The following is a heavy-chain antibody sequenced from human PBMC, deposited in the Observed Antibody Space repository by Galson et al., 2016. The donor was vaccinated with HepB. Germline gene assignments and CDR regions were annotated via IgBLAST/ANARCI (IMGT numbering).Heavy chain of an antibody. J-gene: IGHJ5*02. Sequence: SLRLSCAASGFTVSNNYMRWVRQAPGKGPEWVSLIYSGGSTYYADSVKGRFTISRDSSKTTLYLQMNSLRAEDTAVYYCARNRHCSGGSCYGAWGQGTLVTVSS. D-gene: IGHD2-15*01. CDR1: GFTVSNNY. CDR2: IYSGGST. V-gene: IGHV3-66*01. CDR3: ARNRHCSGGSCYGA.